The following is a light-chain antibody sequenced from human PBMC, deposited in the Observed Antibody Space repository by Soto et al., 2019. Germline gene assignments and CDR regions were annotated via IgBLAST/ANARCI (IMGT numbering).Light chain of an antibody. CDR1: SSDVGGYNY. CDR2: DVS. J-gene: IGLJ1*01. V-gene: IGLV2-14*01. Sequence: QSALTQPASVSASPGQSITISCTGTSSDVGGYNYVSWYQQHPGKAPKLMIYDVSNRPSGASDRFSGSKSGNTASLTISGLQAEDEADYYCNSYTSSSTHVFGTGTKVTVL. CDR3: NSYTSSSTHV.